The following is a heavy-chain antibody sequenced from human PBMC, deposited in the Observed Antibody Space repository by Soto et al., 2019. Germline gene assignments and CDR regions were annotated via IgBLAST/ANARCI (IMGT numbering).Heavy chain of an antibody. CDR3: ARGPFRPSAMDV. Sequence: GASVKVSCKTSGDNFKKNVFTWVRQAPGQGLEWMGGTIPALGKTHYIEKSQGRVTITVDDATRTVYMEVRDLTAEDTPIYYCARGPFRPSAMDVWGQGTTVTVSS. D-gene: IGHD3-10*01. J-gene: IGHJ6*02. V-gene: IGHV1-69*10. CDR2: TIPALGKT. CDR1: GDNFKKNV.